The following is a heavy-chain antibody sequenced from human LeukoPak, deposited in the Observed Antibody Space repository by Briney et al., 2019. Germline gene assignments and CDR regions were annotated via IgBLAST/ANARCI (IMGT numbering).Heavy chain of an antibody. CDR1: GFTFSDYY. CDR2: ISSSGRTI. Sequence: KPGGSLRLSCAASGFTFSDYYMSWIRQAPGKGLEWVSYISSSGRTIYYADSVKGRFTISRDNAKNSFYLQMNSLRVEDRAIYYCATVTYGRLDYWGQGTLVTVSS. J-gene: IGHJ4*02. V-gene: IGHV3-11*04. D-gene: IGHD3-10*01. CDR3: ATVTYGRLDY.